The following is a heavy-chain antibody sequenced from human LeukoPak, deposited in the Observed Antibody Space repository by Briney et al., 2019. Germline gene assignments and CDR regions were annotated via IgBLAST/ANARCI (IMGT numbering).Heavy chain of an antibody. V-gene: IGHV4-4*07. CDR3: ARDLGLGATVTNAPTNDDY. Sequence: SETLSLTCTVSGGSISSYYWSWIRQPAGKGLEWIGRIYTSGSTNYNPSLKSRVTMSVDTSKNQFSLKLSSVTAADTAVYYCARDLGLGATVTNAPTNDDYWGQGTLVTVSS. CDR1: GGSISSYY. D-gene: IGHD4-17*01. J-gene: IGHJ4*02. CDR2: IYTSGST.